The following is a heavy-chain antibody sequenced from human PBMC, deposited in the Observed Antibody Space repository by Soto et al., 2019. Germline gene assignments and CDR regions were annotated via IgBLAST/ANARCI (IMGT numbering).Heavy chain of an antibody. CDR1: GLAFGTYA. V-gene: IGHV3-9*01. J-gene: IGHJ6*02. CDR2: ISWNSGSI. CDR3: AKGGYNPTPMDV. D-gene: IGHD1-1*01. Sequence: SMRRAWGASGLAFGTYAMHWCRLAPGKGLEWVSGISWNSGSIGYADSVKGRFTISRDNAQNSLYLQMNSLRAEDTALYYDAKGGYNPTPMDVVGQGTTVTVS.